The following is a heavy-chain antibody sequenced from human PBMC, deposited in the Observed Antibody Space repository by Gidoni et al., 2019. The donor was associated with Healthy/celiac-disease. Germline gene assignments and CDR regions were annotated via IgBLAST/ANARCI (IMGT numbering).Heavy chain of an antibody. CDR1: GFSSSTSGVG. J-gene: IGHJ5*02. CDR2: IYWDADK. V-gene: IGHV2-5*02. Sequence: QLSLKESGPTLVKPTQTLTLTCTFSGFSSSTSGVGVGWFRRPPGKALEWRAVIYWDADKRCSPSLKGRLNSTKNTSKNQVVLTMTNKDPVDTAAYYCAQEKLWTGYDGRGGFDPWGQGTLVTVSS. CDR3: AQEKLWTGYDGRGGFDP. D-gene: IGHD3-9*01.